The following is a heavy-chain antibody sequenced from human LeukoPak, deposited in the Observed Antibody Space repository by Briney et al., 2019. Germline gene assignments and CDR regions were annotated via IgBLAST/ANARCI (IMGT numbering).Heavy chain of an antibody. CDR2: IYTSGST. V-gene: IGHV4-4*07. CDR3: ARDWGANGGLPPPGYYYMDV. CDR1: GGSISSYY. Sequence: PSETLSLTCTVSGGSISSYYWSWIRQPAGKGLEWIGRIYTSGSTNYNPSLKSRVTMSVDTSKNQFSLKLSSVTAADTAVYYCARDWGANGGLPPPGYYYMDVWGKGTTVTISS. J-gene: IGHJ6*03. D-gene: IGHD2-8*01.